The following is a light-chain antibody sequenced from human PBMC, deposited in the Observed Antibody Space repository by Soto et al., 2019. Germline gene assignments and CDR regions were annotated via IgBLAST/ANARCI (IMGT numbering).Light chain of an antibody. CDR3: QQYYSTPHT. J-gene: IGKJ2*01. V-gene: IGKV4-1*01. CDR2: WAS. Sequence: DIVMTQSPDSLAVSLGERATINCKSSQSVLYSSNNKNYLAWYQQKPGQPPKLLIYWASTRESGVPDRFSGSGSGTEFTLTISSLQAEDVAVYYGQQYYSTPHTFGQGTKLEIK. CDR1: QSVLYSSNNKNY.